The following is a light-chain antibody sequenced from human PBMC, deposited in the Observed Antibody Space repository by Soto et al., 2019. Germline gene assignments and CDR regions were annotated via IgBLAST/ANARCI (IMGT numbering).Light chain of an antibody. Sequence: EIVMTQSPATLSVSPGERATLSCRASQSVGNNLAWYQQQPGQAPRLLIHGASTRATGVPGRLSGSGSGTEFTLTIASLQSEDFAVYYCQQYHDWPPLTFGGGTKVEIK. J-gene: IGKJ4*01. V-gene: IGKV3-15*01. CDR1: QSVGNN. CDR3: QQYHDWPPLT. CDR2: GAS.